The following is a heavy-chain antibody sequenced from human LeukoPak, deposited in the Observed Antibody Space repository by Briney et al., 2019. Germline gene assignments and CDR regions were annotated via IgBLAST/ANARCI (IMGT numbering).Heavy chain of an antibody. Sequence: GGSLRLSCAASGFTFSSYGMHWVRQAPGKGLEWVAVIWYVGSNKYYADSVKGRFTISRDNSKNTLYLQMNSLRAEDTAVYYCARRESTTMVRGGVDYWGQGTLVTVSS. J-gene: IGHJ4*02. D-gene: IGHD3-10*01. CDR1: GFTFSSYG. CDR2: IWYVGSNK. V-gene: IGHV3-33*01. CDR3: ARRESTTMVRGGVDY.